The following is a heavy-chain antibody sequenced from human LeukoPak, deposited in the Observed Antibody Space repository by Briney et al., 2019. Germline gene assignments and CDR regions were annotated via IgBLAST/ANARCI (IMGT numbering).Heavy chain of an antibody. J-gene: IGHJ4*02. Sequence: SETLSLTCTVSGGSISSYYWSWIRQPPGKGLEWTGYIYYSGSANYNPSLKSRVTISVDTSKNQFSLKLSSVTAADTAVYYCARMAYSSGWYRIDYWGQGTLVTVSS. CDR2: IYYSGSA. CDR1: GGSISSYY. CDR3: ARMAYSSGWYRIDY. V-gene: IGHV4-59*01. D-gene: IGHD6-19*01.